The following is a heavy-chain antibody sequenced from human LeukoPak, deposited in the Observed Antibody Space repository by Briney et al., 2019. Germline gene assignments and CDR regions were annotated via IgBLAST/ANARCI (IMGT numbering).Heavy chain of an antibody. D-gene: IGHD3-22*01. CDR2: IWYDGTNK. CDR1: GFTFSSHG. J-gene: IGHJ4*02. V-gene: IGHV3-33*01. CDR3: ASHLIGDSGGYYLGTYAY. Sequence: GGSLRLSCAASGFTFSSHGIHWVRQAPGRGLEWVAVIWYDGTNKYYEDSVKGRFSISRDDSKNTVYLQMNSLRAEDTAVYYCASHLIGDSGGYYLGTYAYWGQGTLVTVSS.